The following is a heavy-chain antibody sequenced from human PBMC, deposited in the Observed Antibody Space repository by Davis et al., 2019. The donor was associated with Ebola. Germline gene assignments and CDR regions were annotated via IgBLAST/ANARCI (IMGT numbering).Heavy chain of an antibody. CDR3: ARSITMVRGPPDY. D-gene: IGHD3-10*01. CDR2: INAGNGNT. J-gene: IGHJ4*02. V-gene: IGHV1-3*01. CDR1: GFTFTSYA. Sequence: GESLKISCAASGFTFTSYAMHWVRQAPGQRLEWMGWINAGNGNTKYSQKFQGRVTITRDTSASTAYMELSSLRSEDTAVYYCARSITMVRGPPDYWGQGTLVTVSS.